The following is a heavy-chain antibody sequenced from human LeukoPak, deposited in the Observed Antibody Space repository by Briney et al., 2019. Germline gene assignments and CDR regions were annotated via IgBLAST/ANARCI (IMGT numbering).Heavy chain of an antibody. CDR3: AREGSYGDSFDYYYYMDV. Sequence: GGSLRLSCAASGFTFSSYSMNWVRKAPGKGLDWVSYISPSSSTIYYADSVKGRFTISRDNAKNSLYLQMNSLRAEDTAVYYCAREGSYGDSFDYYYYMDVWGKGTTVTVSS. J-gene: IGHJ6*03. CDR2: ISPSSSTI. V-gene: IGHV3-48*04. D-gene: IGHD4-17*01. CDR1: GFTFSSYS.